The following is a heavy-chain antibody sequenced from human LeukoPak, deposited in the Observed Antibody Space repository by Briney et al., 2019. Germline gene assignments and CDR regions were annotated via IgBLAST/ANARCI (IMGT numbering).Heavy chain of an antibody. V-gene: IGHV3-48*03. Sequence: GGSLRLSCVASGFTFSSYEMNWVRQAPGKGLEWVSYITSSGSTIYYADSVKGRFTISRDNAKNSLYLQMNSLRAEDTAVYYCARRLGINSDWYFDLWGRGTLVTVSS. D-gene: IGHD7-27*01. CDR3: ARRLGINSDWYFDL. CDR1: GFTFSSYE. CDR2: ITSSGSTI. J-gene: IGHJ2*01.